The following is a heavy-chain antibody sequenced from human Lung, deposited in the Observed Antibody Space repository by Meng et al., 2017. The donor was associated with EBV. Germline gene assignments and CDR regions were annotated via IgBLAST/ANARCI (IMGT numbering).Heavy chain of an antibody. CDR3: ATELTFNYGFFEY. D-gene: IGHD3-10*01. CDR1: GYTLYDLS. J-gene: IGHJ4*02. V-gene: IGHV1-24*01. CDR2: FDLEDRKP. Sequence: QVHLVQSGAEVKKPGASVKVSCRVSGYTLYDLSIHWVRQSPGKGLEWLGGFDLEDRKPLYAQNLRVRVTMTQDTSTDTAYIELDSLRSEDTAVYFCATELTFNYGFFEYWGQGTLVTVSS.